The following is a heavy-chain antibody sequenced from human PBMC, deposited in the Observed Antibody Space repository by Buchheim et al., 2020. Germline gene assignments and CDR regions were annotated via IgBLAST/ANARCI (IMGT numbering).Heavy chain of an antibody. J-gene: IGHJ4*02. CDR1: GFTFSSYG. Sequence: QVSLVESGGGVVQPGRSLRLSCAASGFTFSSYGMHWVRQAPGKGLEWVAVISYDGSNKYYADSVKGRFTISRDNSKNTLYLQMNSLRAEDTAVYYCAKATMEYSSSGADYWGQGTL. CDR2: ISYDGSNK. V-gene: IGHV3-30*18. CDR3: AKATMEYSSSGADY. D-gene: IGHD6-6*01.